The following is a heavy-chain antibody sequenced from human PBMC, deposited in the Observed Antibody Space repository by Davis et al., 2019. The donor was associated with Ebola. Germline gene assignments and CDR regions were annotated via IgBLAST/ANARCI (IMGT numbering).Heavy chain of an antibody. D-gene: IGHD4-17*01. J-gene: IGHJ2*01. CDR1: GFTFNNYA. CDR3: AKARTTATTYNWDLDL. Sequence: GESLKISCASSGFTFNNYAMTWVRQAPGKGLDWVSGLFGDRTFYADSVKGRFTISRDTSKNTLYLQMNSLRAEDTAEYFCAKARTTATTYNWDLDLWGRGTLVTVSS. CDR2: LFGDRT. V-gene: IGHV3-23*01.